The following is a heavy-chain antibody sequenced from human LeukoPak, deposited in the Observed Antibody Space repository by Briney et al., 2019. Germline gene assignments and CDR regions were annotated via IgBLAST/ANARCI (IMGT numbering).Heavy chain of an antibody. J-gene: IGHJ4*02. CDR1: GGSISSSSYY. Sequence: SETLPLTCTVSGGSISSSSYYWGWIRQPPGKGLEWIGSIYYSGSTYYNPSLKSRVTISVDTSKNQFSLKLSSVTAADTAVYYCARLLLGSGYYPPYNWGQGTLVTVSS. CDR2: IYYSGST. CDR3: ARLLLGSGYYPPYN. D-gene: IGHD3-22*01. V-gene: IGHV4-39*01.